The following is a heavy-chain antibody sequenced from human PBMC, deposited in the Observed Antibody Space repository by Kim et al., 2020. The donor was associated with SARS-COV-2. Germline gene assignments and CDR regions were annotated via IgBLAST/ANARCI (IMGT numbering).Heavy chain of an antibody. V-gene: IGHV3-74*01. D-gene: IGHD2-2*01. CDR2: INSDGSST. J-gene: IGHJ2*01. CDR3: ARTIVVVPAAKGVWYFDL. Sequence: GGSLRLSCAASGFTFSSYWMHWVRQAPGKGLVWVSRINSDGSSTSYADSVKGRFTISRDNAKNTLYLQMNSLRAEDTAVYYCARTIVVVPAAKGVWYFDLWGRGTLVTVSS. CDR1: GFTFSSYW.